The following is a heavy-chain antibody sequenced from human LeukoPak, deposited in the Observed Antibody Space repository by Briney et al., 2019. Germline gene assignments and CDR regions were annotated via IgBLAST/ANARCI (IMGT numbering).Heavy chain of an antibody. CDR2: ISGYNGNT. Sequence: ASVKVSCKASGYIFTNYGISWVRQAPGQGLEWMGWISGYNGNTKYAQKFQGRATMTTDTSTSTAYMELRSLISDDTAVYFCARDDLDTVMGACDRWGQGTLVIVSS. V-gene: IGHV1-18*04. J-gene: IGHJ5*02. D-gene: IGHD5-18*01. CDR1: GYIFTNYG. CDR3: ARDDLDTVMGACDR.